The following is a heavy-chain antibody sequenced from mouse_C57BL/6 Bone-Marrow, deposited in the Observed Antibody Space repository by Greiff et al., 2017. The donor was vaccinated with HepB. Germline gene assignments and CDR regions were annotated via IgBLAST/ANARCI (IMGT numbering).Heavy chain of an antibody. CDR2: IDPENGYT. J-gene: IGHJ3*01. CDR3: TTCLLAY. D-gene: IGHD2-10*01. CDR1: GFNIKDDY. V-gene: IGHV14-4*01. Sequence: VQLQQPGAELVRPGASVKLSCTASGFNIKDDYMHWVKQRPEQGLEWIGWIDPENGYTEYASKFQGKATIAADTSSNTACLQLSSLTSEDTAVYYCTTCLLAYWGQGTLVTVSA.